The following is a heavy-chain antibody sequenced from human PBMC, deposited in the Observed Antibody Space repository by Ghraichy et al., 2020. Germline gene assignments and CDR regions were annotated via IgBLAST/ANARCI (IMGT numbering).Heavy chain of an antibody. J-gene: IGHJ4*02. CDR2: IYYSGST. V-gene: IGHV4-59*08. Sequence: SETLSLTCTVSGGSISSYYWSWIRQPPGKGLEWIGYIYYSGSTNYNPSLKSRVTISVDTSKNQFSLKLSSVTAADTAVYYCARLREYYYDSSGLDYWGQGTLVTVSS. D-gene: IGHD3-22*01. CDR1: GGSISSYY. CDR3: ARLREYYYDSSGLDY.